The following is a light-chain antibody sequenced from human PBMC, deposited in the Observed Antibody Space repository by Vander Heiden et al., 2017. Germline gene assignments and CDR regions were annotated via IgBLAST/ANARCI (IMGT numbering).Light chain of an antibody. CDR1: QSLLSSDGNTY. Sequence: DVVMTQSPLSLPVTLGQPASISCRSSQSLLSSDGNTYLNWFQQRPGQSPRRLIYKVSDRDSGVPDRFSGSGSGTDFTLKISRVEAEDVGVYYCMQGTQWPWTFGQGTRVEIK. CDR3: MQGTQWPWT. CDR2: KVS. V-gene: IGKV2-30*01. J-gene: IGKJ1*01.